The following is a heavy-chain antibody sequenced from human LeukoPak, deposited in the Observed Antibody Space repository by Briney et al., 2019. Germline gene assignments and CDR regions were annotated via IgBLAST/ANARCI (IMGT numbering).Heavy chain of an antibody. V-gene: IGHV1-46*01. Sequence: GASVKVSCKASGYTFTSYYMHWVRQAPGQGLEWMGIINPSGGSTSYAQKFQGRVTMTRDMSTSTVYMELSSLRSEDTAVYYCAREELGDFWSGYYSQGKGKNWFDPWGQGTLVTVSS. D-gene: IGHD3-3*01. CDR2: INPSGGST. CDR1: GYTFTSYY. J-gene: IGHJ5*02. CDR3: AREELGDFWSGYYSQGKGKNWFDP.